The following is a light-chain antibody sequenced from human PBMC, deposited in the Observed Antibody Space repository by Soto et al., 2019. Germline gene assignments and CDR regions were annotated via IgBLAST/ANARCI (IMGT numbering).Light chain of an antibody. Sequence: LTQPPSASGSPGQSVTISCTGTSSDVGGYNYVSWYQHHPGKAPKLIIYEVDERPSGVPDRFSGSKSGNTASLTVSGLQAEDEADYYCSSYTSSSTLFGTGTKVTVL. CDR1: SSDVGGYNY. CDR3: SSYTSSSTL. V-gene: IGLV2-8*01. CDR2: EVD. J-gene: IGLJ1*01.